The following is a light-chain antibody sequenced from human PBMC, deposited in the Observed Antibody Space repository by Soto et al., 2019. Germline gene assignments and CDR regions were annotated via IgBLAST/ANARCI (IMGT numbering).Light chain of an antibody. CDR3: QQYYSYPPVT. CDR1: QGISSY. J-gene: IGKJ5*01. V-gene: IGKV1-8*01. CDR2: AAS. Sequence: AIGMTQSPSSLSASPGDRATITCRASQGISSYLACYQQKPGKAPKLLIYAASTLQTVVPSWLSGSGSGTDFTLVISCLQSEDFATCYCQQYYSYPPVTFGQGTRLEIK.